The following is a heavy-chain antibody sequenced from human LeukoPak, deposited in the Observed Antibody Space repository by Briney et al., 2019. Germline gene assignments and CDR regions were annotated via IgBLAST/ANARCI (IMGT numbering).Heavy chain of an antibody. CDR3: ARGHDHGDYVGMKKYYYYNMDV. J-gene: IGHJ6*02. CDR1: GFTFTSHW. Sequence: GGSLRLSCPASGFTFTSHWMNWVRRAPGKGLEWVANVNEDGSENNYVDSAKGRFTISRDNAKNSLFLQMNSLRAEDTAVYYCARGHDHGDYVGMKKYYYYNMDVWGQGTTVTVSS. D-gene: IGHD4-17*01. CDR2: VNEDGSEN. V-gene: IGHV3-7*05.